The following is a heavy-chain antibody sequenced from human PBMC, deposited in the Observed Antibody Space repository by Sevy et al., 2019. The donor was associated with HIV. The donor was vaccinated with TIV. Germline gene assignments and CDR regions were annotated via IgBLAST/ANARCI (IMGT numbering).Heavy chain of an antibody. V-gene: IGHV3-30-3*01. Sequence: GGSLRLSCAASEVTFSSYAMHWVRQAPGKGLEWVAVISSDGSYKYYADSVKGRFTISRDNSKSTLYLDMNSLRPEDTAVYYCASDAGYCSGGTCHQVGYSQHWGQGTLVTVSS. J-gene: IGHJ1*01. CDR2: ISSDGSYK. D-gene: IGHD2-15*01. CDR1: EVTFSSYA. CDR3: ASDAGYCSGGTCHQVGYSQH.